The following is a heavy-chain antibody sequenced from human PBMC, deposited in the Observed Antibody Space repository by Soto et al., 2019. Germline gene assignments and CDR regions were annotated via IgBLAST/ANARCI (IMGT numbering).Heavy chain of an antibody. CDR2: MNPNSGNT. D-gene: IGHD3-10*01. Sequence: ASVKVSCKASGYTFTSYDINWVRQATGQGLEWMGWMNPNSGNTGYAQKFQGRVTMTRNTSISTAYMELSSLRSEDTAVYYCGGTNYNPTLKSRVTISVDTSKNQFSLKLSSVTAADTAVYYCARGTSYYDFWSGSLSNYYYYYYMDVWGKGTTVTVSS. J-gene: IGHJ6*03. CDR1: GYTFTSYD. V-gene: IGHV1-8*01. CDR3: GGTNYNPTLKSRVTISVDTSKNQFSLKLSSVTAADTAVYYCARGTSYYDFWSGSLSNYYYYYYMDV.